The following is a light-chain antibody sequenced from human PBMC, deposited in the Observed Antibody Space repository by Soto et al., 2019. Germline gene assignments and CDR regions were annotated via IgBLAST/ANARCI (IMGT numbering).Light chain of an antibody. V-gene: IGKV1-39*01. J-gene: IGKJ2*01. CDR2: DAS. CDR3: QQSDSTPYT. Sequence: IQMTQSPSSLSASVLDRVTSTFRASQTISTYLNWYQQKPGKAPRLLIYDASSLLSGVPSRFSGSGSGTDFTLTIASLQPEDFSTYYCQQSDSTPYTFGQGTKVDIK. CDR1: QTISTY.